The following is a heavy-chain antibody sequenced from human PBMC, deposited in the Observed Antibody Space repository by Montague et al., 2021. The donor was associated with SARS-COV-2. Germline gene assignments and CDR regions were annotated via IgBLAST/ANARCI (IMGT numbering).Heavy chain of an antibody. CDR3: AREAWFGDKTSASEYYGMDV. CDR2: IYTSGST. J-gene: IGHJ6*02. D-gene: IGHD3-10*01. V-gene: IGHV4-4*07. CDR1: GGSISSYY. Sequence: SETLSLTCTVSGGSISSYYWSWIRQPAGKGLEWIGRIYTSGSTXXXPSXXXRVTMSVDTSKNQFSLKLSSVTAADTAVYYCAREAWFGDKTSASEYYGMDVWGQGTTVTASS.